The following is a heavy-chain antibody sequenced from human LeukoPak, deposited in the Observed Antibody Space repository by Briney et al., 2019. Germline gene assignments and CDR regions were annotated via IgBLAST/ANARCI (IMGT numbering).Heavy chain of an antibody. Sequence: SETVSLTCTVSGGSISSSSCYWGGIRQAPGKGLEWIANIYYSGSTCYNPSLKSRVTISVDTSKNQFTLKLSSVTAADTAVYYCARLDVDTSRAHYFDYWGQGTLVTVSS. CDR3: ARLDVDTSRAHYFDY. D-gene: IGHD5-18*01. J-gene: IGHJ4*02. V-gene: IGHV4-39*01. CDR2: IYYSGST. CDR1: GGSISSSSCY.